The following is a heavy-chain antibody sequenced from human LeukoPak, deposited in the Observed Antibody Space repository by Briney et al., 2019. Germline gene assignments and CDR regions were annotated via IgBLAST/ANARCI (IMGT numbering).Heavy chain of an antibody. CDR3: ARRFRAGYSSSWRFDY. CDR1: GYSFTSYW. V-gene: IGHV5-51*01. Sequence: GESLKISCKGSGYSFTSYWIAWVRQMPGKGLEWMGIIYPGDSDTRYSPSFQGQVTISADKSISTAYLQWSSLKASDTAMYYCARRFRAGYSSSWRFDYWGQGTLVTVSS. D-gene: IGHD6-13*01. CDR2: IYPGDSDT. J-gene: IGHJ4*02.